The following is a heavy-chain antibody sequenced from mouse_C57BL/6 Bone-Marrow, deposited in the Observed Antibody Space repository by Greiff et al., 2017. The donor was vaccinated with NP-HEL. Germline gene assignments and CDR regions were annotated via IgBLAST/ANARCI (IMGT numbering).Heavy chain of an antibody. Sequence: QVQLQQSGPGLVQPSQSLSITCTVSGFSLTSYGVHWVRQSPGKGLEWLGVIWSGGSTDYNAAFISRPSISKDNSKSQVFFKMTRLQADDTAIYYCARLPFAYWGQGTLVTVSA. J-gene: IGHJ3*01. CDR2: IWSGGST. V-gene: IGHV2-2*01. CDR1: GFSLTSYG. CDR3: ARLPFAY. D-gene: IGHD5-5*01.